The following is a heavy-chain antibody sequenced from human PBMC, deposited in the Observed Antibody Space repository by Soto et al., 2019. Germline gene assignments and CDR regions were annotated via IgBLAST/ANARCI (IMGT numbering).Heavy chain of an antibody. J-gene: IGHJ1*01. Sequence: QVQLKQSGPGLVRPSGTLSLTCTVSGTSISSTFWWAWVRQSPGKGLEWIGEIYHTGITKYNPSLKSRVSMTVDKANNQFSLELRSLTAADTAVYYCATVPPRIVVVFAEFTTWGQGALVTVSS. CDR1: GTSISSTFW. CDR3: ATVPPRIVVVFAEFTT. D-gene: IGHD2-21*01. CDR2: IYHTGIT. V-gene: IGHV4-4*02.